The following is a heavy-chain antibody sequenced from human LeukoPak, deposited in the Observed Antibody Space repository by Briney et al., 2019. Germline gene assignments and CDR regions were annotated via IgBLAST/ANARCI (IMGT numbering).Heavy chain of an antibody. Sequence: ASVKVSCKASGYTFTSYGISWVRQAPGQGLEWMGWINPNSGGTNYAQKFQGRVTMTRDTSISTAYMELSRLRSDDTAVYYCARVTAMVTSYYYYYMDVWGKGTTVTISS. V-gene: IGHV1-2*02. J-gene: IGHJ6*03. CDR3: ARVTAMVTSYYYYYMDV. CDR2: INPNSGGT. D-gene: IGHD5-18*01. CDR1: GYTFTSYG.